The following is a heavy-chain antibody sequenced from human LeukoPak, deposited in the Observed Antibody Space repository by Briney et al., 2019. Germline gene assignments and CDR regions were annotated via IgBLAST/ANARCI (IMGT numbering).Heavy chain of an antibody. CDR1: GFTFSSYA. D-gene: IGHD4-17*01. CDR2: ISGSGGST. CDR3: AKPRTPYGDYFDY. J-gene: IGHJ4*02. Sequence: GGSLRLSCAATGFTFSSYAMTWVRQAPGKGLEWVSGISGSGGSTYYADSVKGRFTISRDNSKNTLYLQMNSLRAEDTAVYYCAKPRTPYGDYFDYWGQGTLVTVSS. V-gene: IGHV3-23*01.